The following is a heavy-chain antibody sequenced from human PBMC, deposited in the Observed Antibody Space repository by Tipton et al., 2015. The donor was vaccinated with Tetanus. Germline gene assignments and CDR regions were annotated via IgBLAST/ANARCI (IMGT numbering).Heavy chain of an antibody. D-gene: IGHD3-3*01. CDR2: IYYSGDT. J-gene: IGHJ4*02. CDR3: ARANFDFSKKGPFDS. V-gene: IGHV4-59*01. CDR1: GGSISNYY. Sequence: TLSLTCTVSGGSISNYYWNWIRQSPGKGLEWLGNIYYSGDTDYNPSLQSRATISLDTAKNHFSLRLSSVTAADTAVYFCARANFDFSKKGPFDSWGQGVLVVVSA.